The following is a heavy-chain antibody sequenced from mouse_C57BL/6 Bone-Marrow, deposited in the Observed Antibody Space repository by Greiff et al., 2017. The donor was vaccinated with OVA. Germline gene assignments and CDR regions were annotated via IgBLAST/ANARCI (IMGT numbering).Heavy chain of an antibody. D-gene: IGHD2-1*01. J-gene: IGHJ3*01. CDR1: GYTFTDYY. CDR2: INPNNGGT. Sequence: VQLQQSGPELVKPGASVKISCKASGYTFTDYYMNWVKQSPGQSLEWIGDINPNNGGTSYNQKFKGKATLTVDKSSSTAYMELRSLTSEDSAVYYCARGDGKGGGLFAYWGQGTLVTVSA. CDR3: ARGDGKGGGLFAY. V-gene: IGHV1-26*01.